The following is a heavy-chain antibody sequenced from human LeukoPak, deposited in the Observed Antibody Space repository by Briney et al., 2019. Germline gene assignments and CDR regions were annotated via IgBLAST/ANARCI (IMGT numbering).Heavy chain of an antibody. CDR2: ISSSSSYI. J-gene: IGHJ4*02. Sequence: PGGSLRLSCAASGFTFSSYSMNWVRQAPGKGLEWVSSISSSSSYIYYADSVKGRFTISRDNAKNSLYLQMNSLRAEDTAVYYCARGSDYGDYLLTFYYWGQGTLVTVSS. V-gene: IGHV3-21*01. CDR1: GFTFSSYS. CDR3: ARGSDYGDYLLTFYY. D-gene: IGHD4-17*01.